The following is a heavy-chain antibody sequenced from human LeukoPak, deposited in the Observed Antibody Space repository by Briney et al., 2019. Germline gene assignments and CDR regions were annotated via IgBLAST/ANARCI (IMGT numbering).Heavy chain of an antibody. Sequence: PGGSLRLSCAASGSIVSDYGMSWVRQAPGKGLEWVSGINWSGESTVYADSVKGRFTISRDNAENALYLQMNSLRAEDTALYCARDLSASWYSLGYWGRGTLVAVSS. CDR2: INWSGEST. D-gene: IGHD6-13*01. CDR3: ARDLSASWYSLGY. V-gene: IGHV3-20*01. CDR1: GSIVSDYG. J-gene: IGHJ4*02.